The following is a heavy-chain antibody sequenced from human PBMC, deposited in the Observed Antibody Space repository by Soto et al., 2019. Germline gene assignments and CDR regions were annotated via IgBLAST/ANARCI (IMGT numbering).Heavy chain of an antibody. CDR3: AMDYGDLPEYFKH. Sequence: QVQLVQSGPDLKRPGASMKVSCKASGYTFTSYGISWVRQAPGQGLEWMAWISPLKGRTQYSQKSQGRFTLSTDTSSNPAYMEMTTLRVDDTAVYYCAMDYGDLPEYFKHWGQGTLVTVS. J-gene: IGHJ1*01. V-gene: IGHV1-18*04. CDR1: GYTFTSYG. CDR2: ISPLKGRT. D-gene: IGHD4-17*01.